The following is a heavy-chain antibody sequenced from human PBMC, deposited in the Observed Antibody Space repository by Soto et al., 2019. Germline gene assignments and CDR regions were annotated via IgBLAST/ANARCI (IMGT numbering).Heavy chain of an antibody. J-gene: IGHJ5*02. CDR1: GGSISSYY. V-gene: IGHV4-59*08. D-gene: IGHD3-22*01. CDR2: IYYSGST. CDR3: ARVKGSGYHNWFDP. Sequence: SSETLSLTCTVSGGSISSYYWSWIRQPPGKGLEWIGYIYYSGSTNYNPSLKSRVTISVDTSKNQFSLKLSSVTAADTAVYYCARVKGSGYHNWFDPWGQGTLVTVSS.